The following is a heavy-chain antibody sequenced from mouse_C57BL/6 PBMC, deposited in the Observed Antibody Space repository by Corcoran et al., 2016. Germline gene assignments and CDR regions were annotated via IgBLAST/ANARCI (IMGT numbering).Heavy chain of an antibody. Sequence: QIQLVQSGPELKKPGETVKISCKASGYTFTTYGMSWVKQAPGKGLKWMGWINTYSGVPTYADDFKGRFAFSLETSASTAYLQINNLKNEDTATYFCARNYGSSYEGYFYYWGQGTTLTVSS. J-gene: IGHJ2*01. V-gene: IGHV9-3*01. D-gene: IGHD1-1*01. CDR1: GYTFTTYG. CDR2: INTYSGVP. CDR3: ARNYGSSYEGYFYY.